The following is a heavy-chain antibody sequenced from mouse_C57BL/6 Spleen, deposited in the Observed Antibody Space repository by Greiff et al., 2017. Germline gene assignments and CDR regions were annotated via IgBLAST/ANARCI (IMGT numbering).Heavy chain of an antibody. V-gene: IGHV5-6*01. CDR2: ISSGGSYT. CDR3: ARQLDWYFDV. J-gene: IGHJ1*03. Sequence: DVQLVESGGDLVKPGGSLKLSCAASGFTFSSYGMSWVRQTPDKRLEWVATISSGGSYTYYPDSVKGRFTISRDNAKNTLYLQMSSLKSEDTAMYYCARQLDWYFDVWGTGTTVTVSS. CDR1: GFTFSSYG.